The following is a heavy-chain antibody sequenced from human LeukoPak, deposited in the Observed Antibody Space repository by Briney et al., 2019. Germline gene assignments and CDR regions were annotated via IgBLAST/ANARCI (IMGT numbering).Heavy chain of an antibody. J-gene: IGHJ6*03. V-gene: IGHV3-48*01. CDR3: ARVRGSNFYYYMDV. Sequence: GGSLRLSCAASGFTFSSYSMSWVRQAPGKGLEWVSYISSSSGTIYYADSVKGRFTISRDNAKNSLYLQMNSLRAEDTAVYYCARVRGSNFYYYMDVWGKGTTVTVSS. D-gene: IGHD4-11*01. CDR1: GFTFSSYS. CDR2: ISSSSGTI.